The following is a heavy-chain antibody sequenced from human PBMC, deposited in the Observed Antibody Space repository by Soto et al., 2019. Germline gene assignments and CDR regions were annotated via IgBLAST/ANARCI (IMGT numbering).Heavy chain of an antibody. Sequence: GGSLRLSCVASGFTFITSFMGWVRQAPGKGLEWVANINQDGGGTYYVDSVEGRFTISRDNAKDSLYLQMNSLRGEDTAVYYCARAATTSGYDYFDYWGQGTLGTVSS. V-gene: IGHV3-7*03. CDR2: INQDGGGT. CDR1: GFTFITSF. D-gene: IGHD5-12*01. J-gene: IGHJ4*02. CDR3: ARAATTSGYDYFDY.